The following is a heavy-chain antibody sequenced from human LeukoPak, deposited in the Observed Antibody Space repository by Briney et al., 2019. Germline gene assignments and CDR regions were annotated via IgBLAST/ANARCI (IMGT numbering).Heavy chain of an antibody. V-gene: IGHV1-69*05. J-gene: IGHJ5*02. Sequence: PVKVSCKASGGTFSSYAISCVRQAPGQGLEWMGGIIPIFGAANYAQKFQGTVTITTAKSTCTSHMALSTPRSERTAVYTCSRGSGPAALWPNWFDPWGQGTLVTVSS. D-gene: IGHD2-2*01. CDR2: IIPIFGAA. CDR3: SRGSGPAALWPNWFDP. CDR1: GGTFSSYA.